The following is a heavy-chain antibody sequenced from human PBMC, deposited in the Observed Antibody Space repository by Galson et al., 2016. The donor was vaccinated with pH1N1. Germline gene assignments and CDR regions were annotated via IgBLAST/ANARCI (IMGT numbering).Heavy chain of an antibody. J-gene: IGHJ3*01. CDR2: INQDGSEI. CDR3: ARAIAAAGSA. Sequence: SLRLSCAASGFTFSSYWMTWVRQAPGKGLEWVANINQDGSEIYYVDSVKGRFTISRGNAKSSLHLQMNSLRAEDTAVYYCARAIAAAGSAWGQGTLVTVSS. V-gene: IGHV3-7*01. D-gene: IGHD6-13*01. CDR1: GFTFSSYW.